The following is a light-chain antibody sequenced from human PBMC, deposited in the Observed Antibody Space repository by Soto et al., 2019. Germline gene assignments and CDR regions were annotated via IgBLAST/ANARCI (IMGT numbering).Light chain of an antibody. CDR3: MQTLQPPT. CDR1: QAILHSDGNTY. V-gene: IGKV2-28*01. J-gene: IGKJ1*01. Sequence: DLGLTQTPLSLSFTPGQPSSISCESVQAILHSDGNTYLDWYLQKPGQSTQLLIYLGSNRASGVPDRFSGSGSGTDFILRINRVEAEDVGVYYCMQTLQPPTFGQGTKVDIK. CDR2: LGS.